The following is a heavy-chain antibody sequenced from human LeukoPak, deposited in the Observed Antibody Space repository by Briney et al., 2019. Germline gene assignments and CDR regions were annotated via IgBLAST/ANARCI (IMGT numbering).Heavy chain of an antibody. V-gene: IGHV4-34*01. CDR2: INHSGST. J-gene: IGHJ3*02. CDR3: ALSYGGYDGNAFDI. Sequence: SETLSLTCAVYGGSFSGYYWSWIRQPPGKGLEWIGEINHSGSTNYNPSLKSRVTISVDTSKNQFSLKLSSVTAADTAVYYCALSYGGYDGNAFDIWGQGTMVTVSS. CDR1: GGSFSGYY. D-gene: IGHD4-17*01.